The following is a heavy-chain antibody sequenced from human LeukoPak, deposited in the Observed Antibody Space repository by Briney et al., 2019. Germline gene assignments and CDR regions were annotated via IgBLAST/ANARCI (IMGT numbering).Heavy chain of an antibody. V-gene: IGHV4-59*01. Sequence: PSETLSLTCTVSGGSIRGYYWSWIRQPPGKGLEWIGHIYYSGNTNYRASLKSRVTISVVTSKNQFSLKLSSVTAADTAVYYCARVRNQYDSSGYYALDYWGQGTLVTVSS. CDR1: GGSIRGYY. D-gene: IGHD3-22*01. J-gene: IGHJ4*02. CDR3: ARVRNQYDSSGYYALDY. CDR2: IYYSGNT.